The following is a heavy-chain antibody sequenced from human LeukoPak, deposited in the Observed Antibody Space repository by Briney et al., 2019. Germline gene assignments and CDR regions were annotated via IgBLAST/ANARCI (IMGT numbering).Heavy chain of an antibody. D-gene: IGHD6-13*01. Sequence: SDTLSLTCAVSGYSISSSNWWGWIRQPPGKGLEWIGYIYYSGSTYYNPSLKSRVTMSVDTSKNQFSLKLSSLTAVDPAVYYRARLPCSRWSFRFDPWGQGTLVTVSS. V-gene: IGHV4-28*01. CDR1: GYSISSSNW. CDR2: IYYSGST. CDR3: ARLPCSRWSFRFDP. J-gene: IGHJ5*02.